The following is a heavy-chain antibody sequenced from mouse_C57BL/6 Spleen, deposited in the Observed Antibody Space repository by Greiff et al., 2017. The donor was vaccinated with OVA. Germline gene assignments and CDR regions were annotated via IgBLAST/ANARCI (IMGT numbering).Heavy chain of an antibody. D-gene: IGHD1-1*01. J-gene: IGHJ3*01. Sequence: QVQLQQPGAELVKPGASVKLSCKASGYTFTSYWMHWVKQRPGQGLEWIGMIHPNSGSTNYNEKFKSKATLTVDKSSSTAYMQLSSLTSEDSAVYYCARDTSVPRGFAYWGQGTLVTVSA. CDR2: IHPNSGST. CDR3: ARDTSVPRGFAY. V-gene: IGHV1-64*01. CDR1: GYTFTSYW.